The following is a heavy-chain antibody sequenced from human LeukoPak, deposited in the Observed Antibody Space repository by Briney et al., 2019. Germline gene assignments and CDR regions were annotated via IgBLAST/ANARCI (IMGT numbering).Heavy chain of an antibody. CDR2: ISAYNGNT. D-gene: IGHD6-19*01. J-gene: IGHJ6*02. CDR3: AREGIAVSYGMDV. Sequence: ASVKVSCKASGYTFTSYGISWVRQAPGQGLEWMGWISAYNGNTNYAQKLQGRVTMTTDTSTSTAYMELRSLRSEDTAVYYCAREGIAVSYGMDVWGQGTTVTVSS. V-gene: IGHV1-18*01. CDR1: GYTFTSYG.